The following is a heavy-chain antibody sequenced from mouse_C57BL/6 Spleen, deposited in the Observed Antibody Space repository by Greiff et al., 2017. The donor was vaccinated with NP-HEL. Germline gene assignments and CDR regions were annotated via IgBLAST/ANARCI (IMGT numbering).Heavy chain of an antibody. CDR1: GYTFTDYE. CDR3: TRPLTGFDY. Sequence: VQLQQSGAELVRPGASVTLSCKASGYTFTDYEMHWVKQTPVHGLEWIGAIDPETGGTAYNQKFKGKAILTADKSSSTAYMELRSLTSEDSAVYYCTRPLTGFDYWGQGTTLTVSS. V-gene: IGHV1-15*01. CDR2: IDPETGGT. J-gene: IGHJ2*01. D-gene: IGHD4-1*01.